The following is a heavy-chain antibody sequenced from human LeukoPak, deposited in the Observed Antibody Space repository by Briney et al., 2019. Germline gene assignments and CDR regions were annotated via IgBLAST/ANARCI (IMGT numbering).Heavy chain of an antibody. CDR3: AKTYYDILTGYGGPYYMDV. CDR2: IYYSGST. Sequence: SQTLSLTCTVSGGSISSYYWSWIRQPPGKGLEWIGYIYYSGSTNYNPSLKSRVTISVDTSKNQFSLRLSSVTAADTAVYYCAKTYYDILTGYGGPYYMDVWGKGTTVTVSS. CDR1: GGSISSYY. J-gene: IGHJ6*03. D-gene: IGHD3-9*01. V-gene: IGHV4-59*01.